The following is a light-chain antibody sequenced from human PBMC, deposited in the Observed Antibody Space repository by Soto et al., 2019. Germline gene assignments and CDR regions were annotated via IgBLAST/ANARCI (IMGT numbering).Light chain of an antibody. CDR2: AAS. CDR1: QSISSTY. CDR3: QQYYASSWT. V-gene: IGKV3-20*01. J-gene: IGKJ1*01. Sequence: EIVLTQSPATLSLSPGERATLSCRASQSISSTYLAWYRQKPGQAPRLLSYAASSRATGIPDRFSGSGSGTDFTLTISRLEPEDFAVYYCQQYYASSWTFGQGTRVEIK.